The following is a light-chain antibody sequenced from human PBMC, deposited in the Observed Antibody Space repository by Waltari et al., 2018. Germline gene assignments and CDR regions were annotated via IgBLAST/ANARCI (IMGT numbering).Light chain of an antibody. V-gene: IGLV1-40*01. CDR3: QSYDSSLSAYV. CDR2: GNN. Sequence: QSVLTQPPSVSGAPGQRVTISCSGGNSNIGPGYDVPWYQQLPGPAPKLLIYGNNIRPSGVPDRFSGSKSDTSASLAITGLQTEDEADYYCQSYDSSLSAYVFGTGTKVTVL. CDR1: NSNIGPGYD. J-gene: IGLJ1*01.